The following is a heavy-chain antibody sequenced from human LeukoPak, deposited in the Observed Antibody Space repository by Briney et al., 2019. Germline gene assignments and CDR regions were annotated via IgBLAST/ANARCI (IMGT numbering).Heavy chain of an antibody. CDR2: ISGSGGST. Sequence: GGSLRLSCAASGFTFSDYAMNWVRQAPGKGLEWVSAISGSGGSTYYADSVKGRFTISRDNSKNTLYLQMNSLRAEDTAVYYCAKGRGYSYGLDYWGQGTLVTVSS. CDR3: AKGRGYSYGLDY. J-gene: IGHJ4*02. CDR1: GFTFSDYA. V-gene: IGHV3-23*01. D-gene: IGHD5-18*01.